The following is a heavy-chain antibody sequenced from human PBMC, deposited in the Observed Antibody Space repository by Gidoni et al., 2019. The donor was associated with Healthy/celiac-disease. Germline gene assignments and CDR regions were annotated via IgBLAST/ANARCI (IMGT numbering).Heavy chain of an antibody. J-gene: IGHJ4*02. CDR3: AKDPVYYDSSDNYFDY. CDR1: GFTFSSYG. D-gene: IGHD3-22*01. V-gene: IGHV3-30*18. CDR2: ISYDGSNK. Sequence: QVQLVESGGGVVQPGRSLRLSCAASGFTFSSYGMHWVRQAPGKGLEWVAVISYDGSNKYYADSVKGRFTISRDNSKNTLYLQMNSLRAEDTAVYYCAKDPVYYDSSDNYFDYWGQGTLVTVSS.